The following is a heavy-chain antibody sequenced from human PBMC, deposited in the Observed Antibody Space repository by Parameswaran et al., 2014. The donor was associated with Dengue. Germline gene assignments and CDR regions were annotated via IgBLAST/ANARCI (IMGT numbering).Heavy chain of an antibody. CDR3: ARDRHIVVVTAIYYYYYGMDV. D-gene: IGHD2-21*02. Sequence: WVRQAPGQGLEWMGIINPSGGSTSYAQKFQGRVTMTRDTSTSTVYMELSSLRSEDTAVYYCARDRHIVVVTAIYYYYYGMDVWGQGTTVTVSS. CDR2: INPSGGST. V-gene: IGHV1-46*01. J-gene: IGHJ6*02.